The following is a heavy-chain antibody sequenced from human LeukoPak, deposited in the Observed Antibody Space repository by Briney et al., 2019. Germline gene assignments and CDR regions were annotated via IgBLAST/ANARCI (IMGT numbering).Heavy chain of an antibody. V-gene: IGHV4-59*01. Sequence: SETLSLTCTVSTGSISSNYWTWIRQPPGKGLEWIGYIFYSGSTDYNPSLKSRVTISVDTSKNQFSLKLSSVTAADTAVYYCATYYGSGSEAYFDYWGQGTLVTVSS. CDR2: IFYSGST. CDR3: ATYYGSGSEAYFDY. D-gene: IGHD3-10*01. J-gene: IGHJ4*02. CDR1: TGSISSNY.